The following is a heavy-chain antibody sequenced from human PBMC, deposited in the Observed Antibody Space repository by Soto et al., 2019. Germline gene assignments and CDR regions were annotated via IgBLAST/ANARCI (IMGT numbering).Heavy chain of an antibody. CDR3: ARHSLALRKNNWFDP. J-gene: IGHJ5*02. D-gene: IGHD3-3*02. Sequence: SETLSLTCTVSCDSIISSDFYWGWVRQPPGKGLEWIGSIFYLGSSYYNPSLKSRVTMSVDTPKNQFSLRLRSVTAADTALYFCARHSLALRKNNWFDPWGQGIMVTVSS. V-gene: IGHV4-39*01. CDR1: CDSIISSDFY. CDR2: IFYLGSS.